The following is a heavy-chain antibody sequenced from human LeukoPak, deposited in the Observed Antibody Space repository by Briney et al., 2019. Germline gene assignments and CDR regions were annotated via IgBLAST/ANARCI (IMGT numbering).Heavy chain of an antibody. CDR1: GGSFSGYY. D-gene: IGHD3-3*01. Sequence: SETLSLTCAVYGGSFSGYYWSGIRQPPGKGLEWIGEINHSGSTNYNPSLKSRVTISVDTSKNQFSLKLSSVTAADTAVYYCARAGLRFLEWLTNWYFDLWGRGTLVTVSS. V-gene: IGHV4-34*01. CDR3: ARAGLRFLEWLTNWYFDL. CDR2: INHSGST. J-gene: IGHJ2*01.